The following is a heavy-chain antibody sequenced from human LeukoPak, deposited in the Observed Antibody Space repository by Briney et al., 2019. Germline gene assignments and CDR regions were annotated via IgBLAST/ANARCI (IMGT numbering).Heavy chain of an antibody. Sequence: GGSLRLSCAASGFTFSSYAMSWVRQAPGKGLEWVSAISGSGGSTYYADSVKGRFTISRDNSKNTLYLQMNSLRAEDTAVYYCAKVLNDFWSGYYYYYYGMDVWGQGTTVTVFS. CDR1: GFTFSSYA. CDR2: ISGSGGST. J-gene: IGHJ6*02. CDR3: AKVLNDFWSGYYYYYYGMDV. V-gene: IGHV3-23*01. D-gene: IGHD3-3*01.